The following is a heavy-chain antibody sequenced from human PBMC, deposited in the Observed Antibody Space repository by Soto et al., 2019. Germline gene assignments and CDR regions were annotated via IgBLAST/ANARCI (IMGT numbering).Heavy chain of an antibody. CDR3: ARVPRQMLYGPTRNGMDV. CDR2: IIPAFGTT. D-gene: IGHD2-2*02. Sequence: QVQLVQSGAAVSKPGSSVKVSCKASGGTFGIYAIGWVRQAPGQGLEWMGGIIPAFGTTKNAQKFQDRVDMTADESTNTVYMELRCLRFDDTAVYYCARVPRQMLYGPTRNGMDVWGQGTTLIVSS. CDR1: GGTFGIYA. J-gene: IGHJ6*02. V-gene: IGHV1-69*01.